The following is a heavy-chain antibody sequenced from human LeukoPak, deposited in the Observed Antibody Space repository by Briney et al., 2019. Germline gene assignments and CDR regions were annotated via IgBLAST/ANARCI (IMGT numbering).Heavy chain of an antibody. Sequence: SETLSLTCTVSGGSISSSSYYWGWIRQPPGKGLEWIGSIYYSGSTYYNPSLKSRVTISVDTSKNQFSLKLSSVTAADTAVCYCARGDIVVVPAAMDYWGQGTLVTVSS. D-gene: IGHD2-2*01. CDR1: GGSISSSSYY. J-gene: IGHJ4*02. CDR2: IYYSGST. CDR3: ARGDIVVVPAAMDY. V-gene: IGHV4-39*01.